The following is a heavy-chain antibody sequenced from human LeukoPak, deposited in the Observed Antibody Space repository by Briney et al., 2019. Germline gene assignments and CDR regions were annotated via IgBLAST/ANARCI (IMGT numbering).Heavy chain of an antibody. CDR3: AKRSAPTGGVFDY. V-gene: IGHV3-53*01. J-gene: IGHJ4*02. D-gene: IGHD3-16*01. Sequence: GGSLRLSCAASGFPVGINLIDWVRQAPGKGLEWVSLFYSAIRTFYADSVMGRFNSSRDNSRDRLSLQMNSLRAEDTAVYYCAKRSAPTGGVFDYWGQGTLVTVSS. CDR2: FYSAIRT. CDR1: GFPVGINL.